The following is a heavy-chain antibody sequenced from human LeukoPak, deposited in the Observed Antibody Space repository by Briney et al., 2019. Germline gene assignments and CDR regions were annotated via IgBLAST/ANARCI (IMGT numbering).Heavy chain of an antibody. CDR1: GFTFSSYS. J-gene: IGHJ5*02. CDR3: ARVPHDYGDNWFDP. V-gene: IGHV3-21*01. Sequence: GGSLRLSCAASGFTFSSYSMNWVRQAPGKGLEWDSSISSSSSYIYYADSVKGRFTISRDNAKNSLYLQMNSLRAEDTAVYYCARVPHDYGDNWFDPWGQGTLVTVSS. D-gene: IGHD4-17*01. CDR2: ISSSSSYI.